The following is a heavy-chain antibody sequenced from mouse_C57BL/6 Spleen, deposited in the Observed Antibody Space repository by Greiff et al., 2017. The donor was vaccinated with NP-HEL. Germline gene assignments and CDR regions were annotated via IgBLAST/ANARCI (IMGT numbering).Heavy chain of an antibody. V-gene: IGHV1-63*01. CDR2: IYPGGGYT. CDR1: GYTFTNYW. Sequence: VQLQQSGAELVRPGTSVKMSCKASGYTFTNYWIGWAKQRPGHGLEWIGDIYPGGGYTNYNEKFKGKATLTADKSSSTAYMQFSSLTSEDSAIYYCARSRPAYFDYWGQGTTLTVSS. J-gene: IGHJ2*01. D-gene: IGHD1-1*01. CDR3: ARSRPAYFDY.